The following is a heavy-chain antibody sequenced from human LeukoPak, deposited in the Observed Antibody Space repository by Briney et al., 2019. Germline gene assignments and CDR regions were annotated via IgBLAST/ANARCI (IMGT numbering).Heavy chain of an antibody. J-gene: IGHJ4*02. V-gene: IGHV1-46*01. Sequence: ASVKVSCKASGYTFTSYAMNWVRQAPGQGLEWMGIINPSGGSTSYAQKFQGRVTMTRDTSTSTVYMELSSLRSEDTAVYYCARGPDFWSGYYTGLRGHLDYWGQGTLVTVSS. D-gene: IGHD3-3*01. CDR2: INPSGGST. CDR1: GYTFTSYA. CDR3: ARGPDFWSGYYTGLRGHLDY.